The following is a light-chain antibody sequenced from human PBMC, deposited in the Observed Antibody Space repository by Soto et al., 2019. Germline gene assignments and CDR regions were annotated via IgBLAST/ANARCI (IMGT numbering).Light chain of an antibody. Sequence: DIVMTHSPLSLPFTPGAPASISCRSSQSLLHSNGYNYLDWYLQKPGQSPQLLIYLGYNRASVVPDRFSGSGSGTDFTLKISRVEAEDVGVYYCMQALQTPLTFGGGTKVEIK. CDR2: LGY. J-gene: IGKJ4*01. V-gene: IGKV2-28*01. CDR1: QSLLHSNGYNY. CDR3: MQALQTPLT.